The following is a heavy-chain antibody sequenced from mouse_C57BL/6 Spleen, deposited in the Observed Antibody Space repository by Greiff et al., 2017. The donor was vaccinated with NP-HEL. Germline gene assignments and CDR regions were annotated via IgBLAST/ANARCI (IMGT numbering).Heavy chain of an antibody. CDR2: IHPNSGST. V-gene: IGHV1-64*01. Sequence: QVQLQQSGAELVKPGASVKLSCKASGYTFTSYWMHWVKQRPGQGLEWIGKIHPNSGSTNYNEKFKSKATLTADKSSSTAYMQLSSLTSEDSAVYYCAREWGYYAMDYWGQGTSVTVSS. J-gene: IGHJ4*01. CDR3: AREWGYYAMDY. CDR1: GYTFTSYW.